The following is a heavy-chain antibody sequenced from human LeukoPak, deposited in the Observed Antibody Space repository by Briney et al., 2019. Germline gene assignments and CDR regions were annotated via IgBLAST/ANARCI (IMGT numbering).Heavy chain of an antibody. D-gene: IGHD6-13*01. Sequence: GGSLRLSCAASGFDFSTYGMHWVRQAPGKGLEWVAVISYDGINKYYADSVKGRFTISRDNSKNMLYLQMSSLRAEDTAVYYCAKDHVTSSSWFPDYWGQGTLVTVSS. CDR2: ISYDGINK. V-gene: IGHV3-30*18. CDR1: GFDFSTYG. J-gene: IGHJ4*02. CDR3: AKDHVTSSSWFPDY.